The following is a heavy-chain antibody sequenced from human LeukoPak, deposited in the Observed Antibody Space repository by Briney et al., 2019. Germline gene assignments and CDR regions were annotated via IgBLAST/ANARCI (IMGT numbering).Heavy chain of an antibody. V-gene: IGHV3-23*01. CDR1: GFIFSSYS. CDR3: AKGSMTSRPAFDI. D-gene: IGHD4-11*01. CDR2: ISGSGGST. J-gene: IGHJ3*02. Sequence: PGGSLRLSCAASGFIFSSYSMNWVRQAPGKGLEWVSAISGSGGSTYYADSVKGRFTISRDNSKNTLYLQMNSLRAEDTAVYYCAKGSMTSRPAFDIWGQGTMVTVSS.